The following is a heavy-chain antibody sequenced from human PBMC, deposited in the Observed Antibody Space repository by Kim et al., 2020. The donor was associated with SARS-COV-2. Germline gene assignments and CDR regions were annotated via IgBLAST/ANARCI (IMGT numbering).Heavy chain of an antibody. CDR3: AGEATFDTWFDP. CDR2: A. V-gene: IGHV1-46*01. J-gene: IGHJ5*02. D-gene: IGHD1-26*01. Sequence: ATYAQKCKGRVTVTRDASTRTVYLELTSLTFEDTAVYFCAGEATFDTWFDPWGQGTLVTVSS.